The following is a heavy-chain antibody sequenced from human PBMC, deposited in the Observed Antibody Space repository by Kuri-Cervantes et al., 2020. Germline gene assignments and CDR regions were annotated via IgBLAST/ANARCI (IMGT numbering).Heavy chain of an antibody. D-gene: IGHD3-9*01. J-gene: IGHJ4*02. CDR3: AHSVLRYFDWFVGDPAFDY. V-gene: IGHV2-5*02. CDR1: GFSLSTSGVG. CDR2: IYWVDDK. Sequence: SGPTLVKPTQTLTLTCTFSGFSLSTSGVGVGWIRQPPGKALEWLALIYWVDDKRYSPSLKSRLTITKDTSKNQVVLTMTNMDPVDTATYYCAHSVLRYFDWFVGDPAFDYWGQGTLVTVSS.